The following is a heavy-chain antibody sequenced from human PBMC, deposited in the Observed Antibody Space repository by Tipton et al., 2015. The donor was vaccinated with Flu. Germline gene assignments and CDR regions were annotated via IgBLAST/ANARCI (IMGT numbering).Heavy chain of an antibody. CDR2: LWYDGGNV. CDR3: GREGPSDYGRDV. CDR1: GFTFGSYG. V-gene: IGHV3-33*01. J-gene: IGHJ6*02. Sequence: SGFTFGSYGMHWVRQAPGKGLEWVAYLWYDGGNVHYGDSVKGRFTISRDNSKNTVYLQMTSLRVEDTAGYLCGREGPSDYGRDVWGQGTTSPLSS.